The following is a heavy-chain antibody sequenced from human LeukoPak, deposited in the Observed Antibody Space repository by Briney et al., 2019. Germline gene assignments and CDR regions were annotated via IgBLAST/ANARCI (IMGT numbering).Heavy chain of an antibody. V-gene: IGHV4-4*07. CDR3: MRDGPSWGLL. Sequence: SETLSLTCTVSGISINPYYWTWIRHPAGKGLECIGRIIYTTGSTNYNPSLSSRVTMSVDTSKNQISLKLTYVTAADTAMYYCMRDGPSWGLLWGLGTLVTVSS. D-gene: IGHD3-16*01. J-gene: IGHJ4*02. CDR1: GISINPYY. CDR2: IIYTTGST.